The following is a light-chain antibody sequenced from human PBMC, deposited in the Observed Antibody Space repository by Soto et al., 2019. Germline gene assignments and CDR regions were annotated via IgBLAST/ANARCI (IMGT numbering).Light chain of an antibody. V-gene: IGKV2-28*01. J-gene: IGKJ3*01. Sequence: DIVMTQSPLSLPVTPGEPASISCRSSQSLLHSNGYTYLDWYLQKPGHPPQLLIYWGSNRASGVPDRFSGSGSGTDFTLKISRVEAEDVGVYYCMQALQTPLTFGPGTKVDIK. CDR2: WGS. CDR3: MQALQTPLT. CDR1: QSLLHSNGYTY.